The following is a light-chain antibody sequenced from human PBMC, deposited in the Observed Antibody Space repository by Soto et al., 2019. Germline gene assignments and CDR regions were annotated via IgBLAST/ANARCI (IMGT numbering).Light chain of an antibody. CDR2: ASS. J-gene: IGKJ1*01. Sequence: EIVVTQSPATLSLSPGESATLSCRASQSVSSNSSCWHQQKPGQAPRLLLYASSSRAAGIPDRCSGGGSGTDFILTISILEPEDFAVYCCQQHSCCQITFGQGTKVDIK. CDR1: QSVSSNS. V-gene: IGKV3D-20*02. CDR3: QQHSCCQIT.